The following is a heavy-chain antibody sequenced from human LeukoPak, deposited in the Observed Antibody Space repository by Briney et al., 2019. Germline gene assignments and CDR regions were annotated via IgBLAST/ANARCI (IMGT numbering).Heavy chain of an antibody. D-gene: IGHD6-19*01. CDR3: ARGKSSGWKIDY. V-gene: IGHV1-2*02. J-gene: IGHJ4*02. Sequence: GASVKVSFKASGYTFTVYYMHWVRQAPGQGLEWMGWINPNSGGTNYAQKFQGRGTITRDTSITTAYMELSRLRPDDTAVYYCARGKSSGWKIDYWGQGTLVTVSS. CDR1: GYTFTVYY. CDR2: INPNSGGT.